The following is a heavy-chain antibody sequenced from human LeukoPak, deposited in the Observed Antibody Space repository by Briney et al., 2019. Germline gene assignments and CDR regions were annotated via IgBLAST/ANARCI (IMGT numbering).Heavy chain of an antibody. CDR2: ISAYNGNT. CDR1: GYIFTSYG. CDR3: ARDRAVTTHSQERDFDY. J-gene: IGHJ4*02. Sequence: ASVKVSCKASGYIFTSYGISWVRQAPGQGLEWMGWISAYNGNTNYAQKLQGRVTMTTDTSTSTAYMELRSLRSDDTAVYYCARDRAVTTHSQERDFDYWGQGTLVTVPS. V-gene: IGHV1-18*01. D-gene: IGHD4-11*01.